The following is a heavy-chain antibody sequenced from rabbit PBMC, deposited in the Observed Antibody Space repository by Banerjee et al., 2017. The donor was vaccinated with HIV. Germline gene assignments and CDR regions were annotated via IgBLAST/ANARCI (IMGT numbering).Heavy chain of an antibody. J-gene: IGHJ4*01. D-gene: IGHD4-2*01. V-gene: IGHV1S47*01. CDR3: ARDAGSLGYHFNL. CDR2: IYPDYGST. Sequence: EESGGGLVKPGASLTLTCKASGIDFSSSGISWVRQAPGKGLEWIAYIYPDYGSTDYASWVNGRFTISLDNAQNTVFLQMTSLTAADTATYFCARDAGSLGYHFNLWGQGT. CDR1: GIDFSSSG.